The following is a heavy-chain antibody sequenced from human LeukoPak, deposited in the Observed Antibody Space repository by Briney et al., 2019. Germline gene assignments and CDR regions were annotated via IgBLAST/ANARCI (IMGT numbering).Heavy chain of an antibody. CDR1: GYTFTSYY. D-gene: IGHD2-2*01. Sequence: ASVKVSCKXSGYTFTSYYMHWVRQAPGQGLEWMGVINPSGGSTSYAQKFQGRVTMTRDTSTSTVYMELSSLRSEDTAVYYCASGSVVVPAATTYSLDYWGQGTLVTVSS. CDR2: INPSGGST. CDR3: ASGSVVVPAATTYSLDY. J-gene: IGHJ4*02. V-gene: IGHV1-46*01.